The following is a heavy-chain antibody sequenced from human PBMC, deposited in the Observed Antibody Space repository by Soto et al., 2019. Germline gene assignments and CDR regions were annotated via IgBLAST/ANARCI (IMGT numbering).Heavy chain of an antibody. Sequence: SETLSLTCTVSGGSISGYTWAWIRQPPGKALEWIGSIYYSGSTYYNPSLKSRVTISVDTSKNQFSLKLSSVTAADTAVYYCARHPGYGLYYFDYWGQGTLVTVSS. CDR3: ARHPGYGLYYFDY. J-gene: IGHJ4*02. CDR2: IYYSGST. D-gene: IGHD5-18*01. V-gene: IGHV4-59*05. CDR1: GGSISGYT.